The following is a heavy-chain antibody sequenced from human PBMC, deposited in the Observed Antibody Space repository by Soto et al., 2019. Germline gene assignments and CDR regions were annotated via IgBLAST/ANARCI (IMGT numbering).Heavy chain of an antibody. Sequence: SETLSLTCTVSVGSISSYYWSWIRQPPGKGLEWIGYIYYSGSTNYNPSLKSRVTISVDTPKNQFSLKLSSVTAADTAVYYCARLANWFDPWGQGTLVTVSS. V-gene: IGHV4-59*01. CDR1: VGSISSYY. D-gene: IGHD6-19*01. CDR3: ARLANWFDP. J-gene: IGHJ5*02. CDR2: IYYSGST.